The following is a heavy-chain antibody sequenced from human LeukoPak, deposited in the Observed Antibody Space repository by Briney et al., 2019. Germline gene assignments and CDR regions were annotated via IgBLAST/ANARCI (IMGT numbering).Heavy chain of an antibody. CDR1: GGSISSSNNY. CDR2: IYYTGST. CDR3: ARHPLSYGSVGGLAYFDY. V-gene: IGHV4-39*01. D-gene: IGHD6-19*01. Sequence: KPSETLSLTCIVSGGSISSSNNYWGWIRQPPGKGLEWIGSIYYTGSTYDNPSLKSRVTISVDTSKNQFSLKLNSVTAADTAVYYCARHPLSYGSVGGLAYFDYWGQGTLVTVSS. J-gene: IGHJ4*02.